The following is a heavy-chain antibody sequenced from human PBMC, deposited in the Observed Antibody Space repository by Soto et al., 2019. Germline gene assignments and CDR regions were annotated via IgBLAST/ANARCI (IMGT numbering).Heavy chain of an antibody. Sequence: PGGSLRLSCAASGFTFSSYEMNWVRQAPGKGLEWVSYISSSGSTIYYADSVKGRFTISRDNAKNSLYLQMNSLRAEDTAVYYCARGLRRGWDDYWGQGTLVTVSS. CDR1: GFTFSSYE. CDR3: ARGLRRGWDDY. CDR2: ISSSGSTI. J-gene: IGHJ4*02. V-gene: IGHV3-48*03. D-gene: IGHD5-12*01.